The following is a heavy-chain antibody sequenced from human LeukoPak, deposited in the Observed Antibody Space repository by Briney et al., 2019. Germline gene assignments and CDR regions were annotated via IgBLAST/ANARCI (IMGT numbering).Heavy chain of an antibody. D-gene: IGHD2-21*02. CDR2: ISAYNGNT. CDR1: GYTFTGYY. CDR3: ARLEVVVVTAEYYFDY. Sequence: GASVKVSCKASGYTFTGYYMHWVRQAPGQGLEWMGWISAYNGNTNYAQKLQGRVTMTTDTSTSTAYMELRSLRSDDTAVYYCARLEVVVVTAEYYFDYWGQGTLVTVSS. V-gene: IGHV1-18*04. J-gene: IGHJ4*02.